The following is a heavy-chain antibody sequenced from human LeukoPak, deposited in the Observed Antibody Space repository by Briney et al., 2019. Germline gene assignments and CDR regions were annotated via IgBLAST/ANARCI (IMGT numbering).Heavy chain of an antibody. Sequence: SETLSLTCTVSGGSISSSSYYWGWIRQPPGKGLEWIGSIYYSGSTYYNPSLKSRVTISVDTSKNQFSLKLSSVTAADTAVYYCARRWAVVAVNDAFDIWGQGTMVTVSS. D-gene: IGHD2-15*01. V-gene: IGHV4-39*07. CDR2: IYYSGST. CDR3: ARRWAVVAVNDAFDI. CDR1: GGSISSSSYY. J-gene: IGHJ3*02.